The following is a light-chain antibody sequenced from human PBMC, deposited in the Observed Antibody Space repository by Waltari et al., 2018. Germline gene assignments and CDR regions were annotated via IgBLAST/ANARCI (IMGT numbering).Light chain of an antibody. CDR2: DVN. CDR1: SRDVGGYNY. V-gene: IGLV2-14*03. CDR3: SSYTSTNTWM. J-gene: IGLJ3*02. Sequence: QSALTQPASVSGSPGQSITISCPGTSRDVGGYNYVTWYQQHPGKAPKLMIIDVNKRPSGVSNRFSGAKSGNTASLTISGLQAEDEAEYHCSSYTSTNTWMFGGGTKLTVL.